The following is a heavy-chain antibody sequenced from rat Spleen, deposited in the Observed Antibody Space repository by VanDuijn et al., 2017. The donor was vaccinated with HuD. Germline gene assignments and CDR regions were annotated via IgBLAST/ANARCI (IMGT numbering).Heavy chain of an antibody. J-gene: IGHJ4*01. Sequence: EVQLVESGGGLVQPGRSLKLSCAASGFTFSNYDMAWVRQAPTKGLEWIASISTGGGNTYYRNSVKGRFAISRDNAKNTQYLQMDSLRSEDTATYYCARSTLGVMDAWGQGASVTVSS. D-gene: IGHD1-1*01. CDR3: ARSTLGVMDA. CDR1: GFTFSNYD. V-gene: IGHV5S13*01. CDR2: ISTGGGNT.